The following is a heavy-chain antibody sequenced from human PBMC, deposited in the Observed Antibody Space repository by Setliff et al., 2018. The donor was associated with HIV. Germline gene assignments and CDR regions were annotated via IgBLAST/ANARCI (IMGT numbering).Heavy chain of an antibody. CDR2: ISWNSGSM. CDR3: VKDGSLAGRYYHYMDV. D-gene: IGHD6-19*01. Sequence: PGGSLRLSCAASGFTFADYAMHWVRQPPGKGLEWVSGISWNSGSMNYADSVKARFAISRDNAKNFLYLQMNSLTTEDTALYYCVKDGSLAGRYYHYMDVWGKGTTVTVSS. V-gene: IGHV3-9*01. J-gene: IGHJ6*03. CDR1: GFTFADYA.